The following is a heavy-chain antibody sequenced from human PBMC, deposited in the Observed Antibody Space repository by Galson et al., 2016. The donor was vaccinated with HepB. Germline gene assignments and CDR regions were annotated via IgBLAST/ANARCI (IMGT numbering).Heavy chain of an antibody. CDR2: ISGGGTYS. Sequence: SLRLSCAASGFTFSSYAMSWVRQAPGKGLEWVSVISGGGTYSYSADSVKGRFTISRDNSKNTVHLQIDSLRVEDTARYYCAKGGRSVTARRGLDSWGQGIRVTVSS. CDR3: AKGGRSVTARRGLDS. J-gene: IGHJ4*02. CDR1: GFTFSSYA. V-gene: IGHV3-23*01. D-gene: IGHD6-6*01.